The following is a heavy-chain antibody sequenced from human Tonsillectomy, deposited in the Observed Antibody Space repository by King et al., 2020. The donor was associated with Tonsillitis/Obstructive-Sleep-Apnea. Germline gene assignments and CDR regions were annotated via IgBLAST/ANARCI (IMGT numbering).Heavy chain of an antibody. J-gene: IGHJ6*03. V-gene: IGHV4-34*01. CDR2: INHSGST. CDR3: ARQRDYYYMDV. CDR1: GGSFSGYY. Sequence: VQLPQWGAGLLKPSETLSLTCAVYGGSFSGYYWSWIRQPPGKGLEWIGEINHSGSTNYNPSLKSRVTISVDTSKNQFSLKLSSVTAADTAVYYCARQRDYYYMDVWGKGTTVTVSS.